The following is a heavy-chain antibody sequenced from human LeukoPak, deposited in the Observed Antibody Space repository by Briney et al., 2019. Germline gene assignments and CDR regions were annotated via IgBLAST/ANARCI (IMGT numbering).Heavy chain of an antibody. CDR2: ISSSSNYI. J-gene: IGHJ5*02. CDR3: ARDPSSGWYLKGWFDP. D-gene: IGHD6-19*01. V-gene: IGHV3-21*01. CDR1: GFTFSSYS. Sequence: GGSLRLSCTASGFTFSSYSMNWVRQAPGKGLEWVSSISSSSNYIYYADSVKGRFTISRDNAKNSLYLQMNSLRAEDTAVYYCARDPSSGWYLKGWFDPWGQGTLVTVSS.